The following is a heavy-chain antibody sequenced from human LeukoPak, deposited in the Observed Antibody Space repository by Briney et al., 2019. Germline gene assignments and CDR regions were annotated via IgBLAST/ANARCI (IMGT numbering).Heavy chain of an antibody. D-gene: IGHD2-2*01. J-gene: IGHJ5*02. CDR3: ARSTGDLGYCSSTSCYLPYNWFDP. V-gene: IGHV1-18*04. Sequence: ASVKVSCKASGYTFTSYGISWVRQAPGQGLEWMGWIIAYNGNTNYAQKLQGRVTMTTDTSTSTAYMELRSLRSDDTAVYYCARSTGDLGYCSSTSCYLPYNWFDPWGQGTLVTVSS. CDR1: GYTFTSYG. CDR2: IIAYNGNT.